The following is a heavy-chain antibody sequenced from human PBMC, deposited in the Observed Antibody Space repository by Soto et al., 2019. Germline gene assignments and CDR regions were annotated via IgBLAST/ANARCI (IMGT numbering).Heavy chain of an antibody. D-gene: IGHD3-22*01. Sequence: GESLKISCKGSGYEFTSYWIGWARQMPGKGLEWMGIIFPGDSDTRYSPSFHGQVTISADNSISTAYLQWSSLRASDTAMYYCARRDSSGYDPDAFDIWGQGTLVTVSS. CDR3: ARRDSSGYDPDAFDI. CDR1: GYEFTSYW. J-gene: IGHJ3*02. V-gene: IGHV5-51*01. CDR2: IFPGDSDT.